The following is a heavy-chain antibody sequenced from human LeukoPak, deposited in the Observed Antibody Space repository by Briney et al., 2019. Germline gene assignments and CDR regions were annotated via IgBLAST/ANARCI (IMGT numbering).Heavy chain of an antibody. D-gene: IGHD3-22*01. Sequence: GGSLRLSCAASGLTFSSYAMSWVRQAPGKGLEWVSAISGSGGSTYYADSVKGRFTTSRDNSTNTLYLQMNSLRAEDTAVYYCAKDRMIVVVITLFDYWGQGTLVTVSS. CDR1: GLTFSSYA. V-gene: IGHV3-23*01. J-gene: IGHJ4*02. CDR3: AKDRMIVVVITLFDY. CDR2: ISGSGGST.